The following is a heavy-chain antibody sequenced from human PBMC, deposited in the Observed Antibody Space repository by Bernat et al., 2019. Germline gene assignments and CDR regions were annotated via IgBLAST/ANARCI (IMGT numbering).Heavy chain of an antibody. J-gene: IGHJ4*02. Sequence: EVQLVESGGGLVQPGRSLRLSCTASGFTFGDYAMSWVRQAPGKGLEWVGFIRSKAYGGTTEYAASVKGRFTISRDDSKSIAYLQMNSLKTEDTAVYYCTTDPSGYCSSTSCYSRVDYWGQGTLVTVSS. CDR2: IRSKAYGGTT. CDR1: GFTFGDYA. CDR3: TTDPSGYCSSTSCYSRVDY. V-gene: IGHV3-49*04. D-gene: IGHD2-2*01.